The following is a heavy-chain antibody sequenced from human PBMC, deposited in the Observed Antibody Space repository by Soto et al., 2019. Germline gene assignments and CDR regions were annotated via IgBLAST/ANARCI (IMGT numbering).Heavy chain of an antibody. D-gene: IGHD2-15*01. CDR2: INHSSGET. V-gene: IGHV1-2*02. J-gene: IGHJ4*02. CDR3: LRGLKWRDLDY. Sequence: ASVKISCTTSGYTCFDYFSQCVRQATGQGLEWMIWINHSSGETTYAQKFQGRVTMTRDTSISTAYMDHITRRTDYTAIYYCLRGLKWRDLDYWGQGTPVTVSS. CDR1: GYTCFDYF.